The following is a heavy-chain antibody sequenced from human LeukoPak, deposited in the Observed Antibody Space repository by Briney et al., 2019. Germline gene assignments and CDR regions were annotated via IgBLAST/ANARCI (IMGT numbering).Heavy chain of an antibody. V-gene: IGHV3-30*18. CDR1: GFTFSSYG. CDR2: ISYDGSNK. J-gene: IGHJ4*02. CDR3: AKDMFTPIVDTAMADAFDY. Sequence: PGRSLRLSCAASGFTFSSYGMHWVRQAPGKGLEWVAVISYDGSNKYYADSVKGRFTISRDNSKNTLYLQMNSLRAEDTAVYYCAKDMFTPIVDTAMADAFDYWGQGTLATVSS. D-gene: IGHD5-18*01.